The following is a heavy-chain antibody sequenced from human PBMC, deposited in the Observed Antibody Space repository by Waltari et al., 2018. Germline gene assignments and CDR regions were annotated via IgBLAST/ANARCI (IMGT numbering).Heavy chain of an antibody. V-gene: IGHV1-2*06. D-gene: IGHD7-27*01. Sequence: QVQMVQFGAEVKKPGASVKVSCKASGYSFTAYYLHWVRQAPGQGLEWMGRINPNSGATTYAQMFQGRVTMTRDTSISTAYMEVTGLRSDDTAVYYCARVLSTVQLGIFAYWGQGTVVTVSS. CDR1: GYSFTAYY. CDR3: ARVLSTVQLGIFAY. CDR2: INPNSGAT. J-gene: IGHJ4*02.